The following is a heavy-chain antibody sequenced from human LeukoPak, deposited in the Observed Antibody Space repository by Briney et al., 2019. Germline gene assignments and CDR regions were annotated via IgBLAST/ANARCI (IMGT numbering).Heavy chain of an antibody. CDR3: ASGGYRNYYFAL. Sequence: GGSLRLSCAASGFTYDDYDMHWIRQPPGKSLEWVSLISWDGTNTYYADSVKGRFTISRDNSKNSLYLEMNCLRVDDTALYYWASGGYRNYYFALWGRGTLVTVSS. CDR2: ISWDGTNT. CDR1: GFTYDDYD. J-gene: IGHJ2*01. D-gene: IGHD4-11*01. V-gene: IGHV3-43D*03.